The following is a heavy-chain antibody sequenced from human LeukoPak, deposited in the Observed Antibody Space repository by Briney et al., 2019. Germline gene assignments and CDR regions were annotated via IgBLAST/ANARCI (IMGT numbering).Heavy chain of an antibody. CDR1: GFTFSTYT. CDR2: ISSSGANM. J-gene: IGHJ4*02. D-gene: IGHD2-2*01. Sequence: PGGSLRLSCEASGFTFSTYTMNWVRQAPGKGLEWVSSISSSGANMHYADSVRGRFTISRDNAKNSLFLQINSLRAEDTAIYYCLRGDTRDYWGQGTLVTVSS. CDR3: LRGDTRDY. V-gene: IGHV3-21*04.